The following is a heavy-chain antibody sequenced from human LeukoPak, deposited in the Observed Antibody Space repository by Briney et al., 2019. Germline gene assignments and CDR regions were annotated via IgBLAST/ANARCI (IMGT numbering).Heavy chain of an antibody. V-gene: IGHV3-30*04. CDR2: ISYDGSNK. CDR1: GFTFSSYA. CDR3: ARGDSSPSDYYYYMDV. D-gene: IGHD6-6*01. Sequence: PGRSLRLSCAASGFTFSSYAMHWVRQAPGKGLEWVAVISYDGSNKYYADSVKGRFTISRDNSKNTLYLQMNSLRAEDTAVYYCARGDSSPSDYYYYMDVWGKGTTVTVSS. J-gene: IGHJ6*03.